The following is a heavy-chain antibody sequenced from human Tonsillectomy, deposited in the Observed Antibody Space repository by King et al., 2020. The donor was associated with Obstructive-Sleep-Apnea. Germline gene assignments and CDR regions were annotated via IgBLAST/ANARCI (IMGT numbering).Heavy chain of an antibody. D-gene: IGHD3-3*01. CDR2: INHSGST. Sequence: VQLQQWGAGLLKPSETLSLTCAVYGGSFSGYYWSGIRQPPGKGLEWIGEINHSGSTNYNPSLTSRVTISVDTSKNQFSLKLSSVTAADTAVYYCARVHQGLRITIFGVVNPPHYYYGMDV. V-gene: IGHV4-34*01. CDR1: GGSFSGYY. CDR3: ARVHQGLRITIFGVVNPPHYYYGMDV. J-gene: IGHJ6*01.